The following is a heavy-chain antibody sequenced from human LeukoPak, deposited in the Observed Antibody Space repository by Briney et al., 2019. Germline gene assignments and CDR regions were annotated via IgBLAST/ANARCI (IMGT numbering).Heavy chain of an antibody. J-gene: IGHJ4*02. CDR1: GGTFSSYA. D-gene: IGHD6-13*01. CDR3: ARVARGQQLALY. V-gene: IGHV1-69*05. Sequence: WASVKVSCKASGGTFSSYAISWVRQAPGQGLEWMGGIIPIFGTANYAQKFQGRVTITRDTSASTAYMELSSLRSEDTAVYYCARVARGQQLALYWGQGTLVTVSS. CDR2: IIPIFGTA.